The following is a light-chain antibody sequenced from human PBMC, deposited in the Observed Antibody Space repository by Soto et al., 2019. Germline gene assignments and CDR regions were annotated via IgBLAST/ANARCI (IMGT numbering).Light chain of an antibody. V-gene: IGKV4-1*01. CDR1: QSVLYSSNNKND. CDR2: WAS. CDR3: QQYYSTPKT. J-gene: IGKJ1*01. Sequence: DIVMTQSPDSLAVSLGERATINCKSRQSVLYSSNNKNDLAWYQQKPGQPPKLLIYWASTRESGVPDRFSGSGSGTDFTLTISSLQAEDVAVYYCQQYYSTPKTFGQGTKVEIK.